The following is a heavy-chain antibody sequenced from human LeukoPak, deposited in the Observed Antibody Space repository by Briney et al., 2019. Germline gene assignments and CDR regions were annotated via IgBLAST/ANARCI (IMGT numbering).Heavy chain of an antibody. CDR2: IYYSGST. J-gene: IGHJ6*02. D-gene: IGHD6-13*01. CDR1: GGSISSYY. CDR3: ARHQYSSSKRYGMDV. V-gene: IGHV4-59*08. Sequence: SETLSLTCTVSGGSISSYYWSWIRQPPGKGLEWIGYIYYSGSTNCNPSLKSRVTISVDTSKNQFSLKLSSVTAADTAVYYCARHQYSSSKRYGMDVWGQGTTVTVSS.